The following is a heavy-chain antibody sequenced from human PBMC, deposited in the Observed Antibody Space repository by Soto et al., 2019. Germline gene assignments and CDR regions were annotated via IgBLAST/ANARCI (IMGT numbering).Heavy chain of an antibody. CDR3: ARSPTNHRTTYYYYYMDV. Sequence: ASVKVSCKASGYTFTSYGISWVRQAPGQGLEWMGWISAYNGNTNYAQKHQGRVTMTTDTSTSTAYMELRSLRSDDTAVYYCARSPTNHRTTYYYYYMDVWGKGATVTVSS. CDR1: GYTFTSYG. V-gene: IGHV1-18*01. J-gene: IGHJ6*03. CDR2: ISAYNGNT.